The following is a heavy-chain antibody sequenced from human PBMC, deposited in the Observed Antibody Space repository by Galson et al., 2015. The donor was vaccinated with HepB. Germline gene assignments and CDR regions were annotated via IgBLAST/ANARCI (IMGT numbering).Heavy chain of an antibody. J-gene: IGHJ6*02. CDR1: GFTFSDYY. CDR3: ARGGGYCSSASCPSGDYYGMDV. Sequence: SLRLSCAASGFTFSDYYMSWIRQAPGKGLEWVSYISSSSSYTNYADSVKGRFTISRDNAKNSLYLQMNSLRAEDTAVYYCARGGGYCSSASCPSGDYYGMDVCGQVTTVTVSS. CDR2: ISSSSSYT. V-gene: IGHV3-11*06. D-gene: IGHD2-2*01.